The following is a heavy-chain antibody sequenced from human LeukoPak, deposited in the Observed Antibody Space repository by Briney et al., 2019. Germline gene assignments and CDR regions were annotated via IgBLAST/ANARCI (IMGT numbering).Heavy chain of an antibody. CDR1: GFTFSDYT. J-gene: IGHJ4*02. V-gene: IGHV3-21*06. D-gene: IGHD3-16*01. CDR2: IGSSGAYI. Sequence: GGSLRLSCAASGFTFSDYTMNWVRQAPGKGLEWVSSIGSSGAYIYYADSVKGRFTISRDNAKNSLYLQMNSLRGEDMAVYYCARGGRRFWGQGTLVTVSS. CDR3: ARGGRRF.